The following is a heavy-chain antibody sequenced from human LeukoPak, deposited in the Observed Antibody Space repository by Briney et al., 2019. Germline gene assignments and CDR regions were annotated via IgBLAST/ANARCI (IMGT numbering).Heavy chain of an antibody. CDR3: AKDCSSTSCYDY. V-gene: IGHV3-23*01. J-gene: IGHJ4*02. CDR2: ISGSGGST. CDR1: GFTFSSYA. Sequence: GGSLRLSCAASGFTFSSYAMSWVRQAPGKGLEWVSAISGSGGSTYYADSVKGRFTISRDNSKNTLYLQMNSLRAEDTAVCYCAKDCSSTSCYDYWGQGTLVTVSS. D-gene: IGHD2-2*01.